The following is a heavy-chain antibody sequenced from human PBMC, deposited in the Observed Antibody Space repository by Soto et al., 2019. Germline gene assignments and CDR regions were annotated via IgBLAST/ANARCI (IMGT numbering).Heavy chain of an antibody. CDR3: AKAAQTRFNWNDLGNWFDP. D-gene: IGHD1-1*01. J-gene: IGHJ5*02. Sequence: GASVKVSCEEAGGTFSSYAIAWVRQAPGQGLEWMGGIIPIFGIPNYAQKFQGRVAITADESTNTAYMELSSLRSDDTAVYYCAKAAQTRFNWNDLGNWFDPWGQGTLVTVSS. CDR2: IIPIFGIP. V-gene: IGHV1-69*13. CDR1: GGTFSSYA.